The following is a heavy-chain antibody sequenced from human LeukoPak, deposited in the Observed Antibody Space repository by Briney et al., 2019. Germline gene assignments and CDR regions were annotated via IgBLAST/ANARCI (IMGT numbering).Heavy chain of an antibody. CDR3: ARVRYSSSWYGKRGYYYYMDV. V-gene: IGHV4-4*07. Sequence: PSETRSLTCAVSGGSISSYCWSWIRQSAVKGLEWIGRIYTSGSTNYTPSLKSRVTMSVVTSKNQFSLKLSSVTAADTAVYYCARVRYSSSWYGKRGYYYYMDVWGKGTTVTVSS. D-gene: IGHD6-13*01. CDR2: IYTSGST. CDR1: GGSISSYC. J-gene: IGHJ6*03.